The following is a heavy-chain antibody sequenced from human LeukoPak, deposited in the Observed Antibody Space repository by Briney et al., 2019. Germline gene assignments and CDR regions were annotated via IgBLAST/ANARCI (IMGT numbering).Heavy chain of an antibody. CDR1: GGSISTYY. CDR3: ARSSPIVATILYYFDY. Sequence: PSETLSLTCTVSGGSISTYYWSWIRQPPGKELEWIGYNSYSGSTNYNPSLKSRVTISVDTSKNQFSLKLSSVTAEDTAVYYCARSSPIVATILYYFDYWGQGTLVTVSS. D-gene: IGHD5-12*01. V-gene: IGHV4-59*01. CDR2: NSYSGST. J-gene: IGHJ4*02.